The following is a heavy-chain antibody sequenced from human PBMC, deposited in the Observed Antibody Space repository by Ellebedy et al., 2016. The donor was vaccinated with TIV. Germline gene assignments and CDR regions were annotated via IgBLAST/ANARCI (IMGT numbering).Heavy chain of an antibody. CDR3: ARGGGYSYGHDY. CDR2: IYYSGST. Sequence: MPSETLSLTCTVSGGSISSYYWSWIRQPPGKGLEWIGYIYYSGSTNYNPSLKSRVTISVDMSKNQFSLKLSSVTAADTAVYYCARGGGYSYGHDYWGQGTLVTVSS. J-gene: IGHJ4*02. D-gene: IGHD5-18*01. V-gene: IGHV4-59*12. CDR1: GGSISSYY.